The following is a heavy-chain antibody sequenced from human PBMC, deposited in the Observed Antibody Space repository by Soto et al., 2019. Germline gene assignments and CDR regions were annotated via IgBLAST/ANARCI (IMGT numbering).Heavy chain of an antibody. Sequence: ASVKVSCKASGYTFTSYGISWVRQAPGQGLEWMGWISAYNGKTNYAQTLQGRVTVTTDTSTSTAYMELSSLRSEDTAVYYCARDRGKYSSTDWFDPCGQGTLVTVCS. CDR2: ISAYNGKT. CDR1: GYTFTSYG. J-gene: IGHJ5*02. CDR3: ARDRGKYSSTDWFDP. V-gene: IGHV1-18*01. D-gene: IGHD4-17*01.